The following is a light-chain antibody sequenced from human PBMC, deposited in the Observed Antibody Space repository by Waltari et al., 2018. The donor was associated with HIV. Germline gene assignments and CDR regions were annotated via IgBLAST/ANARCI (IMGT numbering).Light chain of an antibody. J-gene: IGKJ4*01. CDR2: DAS. CDR1: QNVNSY. Sequence: EIVMTQSPATLSVSPGERVTLSCRASQNVNSYLGWFQQKPGQAPRLLIYDASSRATDTPVRFSASGSGTEFTLTISSLQPEDFALYYCQQYNNFPLTFGGGTKVEIK. V-gene: IGKV3-15*01. CDR3: QQYNNFPLT.